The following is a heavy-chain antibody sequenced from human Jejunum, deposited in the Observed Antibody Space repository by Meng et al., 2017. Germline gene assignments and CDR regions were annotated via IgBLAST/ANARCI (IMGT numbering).Heavy chain of an antibody. V-gene: IGHV6-1*01. J-gene: IGHJ5*02. D-gene: IGHD3-22*01. CDR1: GDSVSSNSAA. Sequence: QVQLQQSGPGLVNPPPTLSRTCSISGDSVSSNSAAWNWIRQSPSRGLEWLGRTYYRSKWYSDYAVSVKSRITINTDTSKNQLSLQLNSVTPEDTAVYYCARDESRLLRSWGQGTLVTVSS. CDR2: TYYRSKWYS. CDR3: ARDESRLLRS.